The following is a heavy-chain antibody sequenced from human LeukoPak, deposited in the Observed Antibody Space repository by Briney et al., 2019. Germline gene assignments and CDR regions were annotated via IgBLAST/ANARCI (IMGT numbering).Heavy chain of an antibody. CDR2: IYYSGST. Sequence: PSETLSLTCTVSGGSISRYYWSWIRQPPGKGLEWIGYIYYSGSTNYNPSLKSRVTISVDTSKNQFSLKLSSVTAADTAVYYCARVGGYCSGGSCYSTNWFDPWGQGTLVTVSS. V-gene: IGHV4-59*01. J-gene: IGHJ5*02. D-gene: IGHD2-15*01. CDR3: ARVGGYCSGGSCYSTNWFDP. CDR1: GGSISRYY.